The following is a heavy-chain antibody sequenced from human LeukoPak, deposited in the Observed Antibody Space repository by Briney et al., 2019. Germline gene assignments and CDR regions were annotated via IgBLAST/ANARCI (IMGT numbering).Heavy chain of an antibody. CDR2: ISGSGGST. CDR3: ARDWWFDP. V-gene: IGHV3-23*01. CDR1: GFTFSSYG. Sequence: GGSLRLSCAASGFTFSSYGMSWVRQAPGKGLEWVSAISGSGGSTYYADSVKGRFTISRDNAKGTLYLQMNSLRVEDTAVYYCARDWWFDPWGQGTLVSVSS. J-gene: IGHJ5*02.